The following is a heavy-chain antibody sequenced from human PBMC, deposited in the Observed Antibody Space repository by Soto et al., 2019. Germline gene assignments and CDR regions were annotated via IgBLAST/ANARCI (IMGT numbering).Heavy chain of an antibody. D-gene: IGHD6-6*01. J-gene: IGHJ6*02. Sequence: GGSLRLSCAASGFTFSSYAMSWVRQAPGKGLEWVSAISGSGGSTYYADSVKGRFTISRDNSKNTLYLQMNSLRAEDTAVYYCAKETIGDSSSPTYYYYYYGMDVWGQGTTVTVSS. V-gene: IGHV3-23*01. CDR2: ISGSGGST. CDR1: GFTFSSYA. CDR3: AKETIGDSSSPTYYYYYYGMDV.